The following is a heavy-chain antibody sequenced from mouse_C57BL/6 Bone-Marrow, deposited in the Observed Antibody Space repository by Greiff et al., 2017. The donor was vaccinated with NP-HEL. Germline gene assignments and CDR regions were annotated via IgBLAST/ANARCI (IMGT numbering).Heavy chain of an antibody. CDR2: IWGDGGT. Sequence: QVQLQQSGPGLVAPSQSLSITCTVSGFSLTSYGVSWVRQPPGKGLEWLGVIWGDGGTNYHSALISRLSISKDNSKSQAFVELNSLQTDDTATYYCAHYDGYYDFDVWGKGTTVTVSS. CDR3: AHYDGYYDFDV. V-gene: IGHV2-3*01. J-gene: IGHJ1*03. D-gene: IGHD2-3*01. CDR1: GFSLTSYG.